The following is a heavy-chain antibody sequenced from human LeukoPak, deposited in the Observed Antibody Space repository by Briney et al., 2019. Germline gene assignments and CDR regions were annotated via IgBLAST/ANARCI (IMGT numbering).Heavy chain of an antibody. CDR3: ARDRFSLYYYDSGGYYRGYFQH. J-gene: IGHJ1*01. CDR1: GFTFSSYS. Sequence: GGSLRLSCAASGFTFSSYSMNWVRQAPGKGLEWVSSISSSSSYIYYADSVKGRLTISRDNAKNSLYLQMNSLRAEDTAVYYCARDRFSLYYYDSGGYYRGYFQHWGQGTLVTVSS. V-gene: IGHV3-21*01. D-gene: IGHD3-22*01. CDR2: ISSSSSYI.